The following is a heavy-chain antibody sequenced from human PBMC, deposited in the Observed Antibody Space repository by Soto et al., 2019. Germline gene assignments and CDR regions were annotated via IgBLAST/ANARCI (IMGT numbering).Heavy chain of an antibody. J-gene: IGHJ4*02. CDR2: ISSSSSYI. CDR1: GFTFSSYS. CDR3: ARDVYSSSRYFDY. Sequence: VQLVESGGGLVKPGGSLRLSCAASGFTFSSYSMNWVRQAPGKGLEWVSSISSSSSYIYYADSVKGRFTISRDNAKISLYLQMNSLRAEDTAVYYCARDVYSSSRYFDYWGQGTLVTVSS. V-gene: IGHV3-21*01. D-gene: IGHD6-6*01.